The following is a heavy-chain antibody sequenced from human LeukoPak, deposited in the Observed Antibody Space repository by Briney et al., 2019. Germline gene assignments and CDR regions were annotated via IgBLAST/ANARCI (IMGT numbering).Heavy chain of an antibody. CDR3: ARTPSSNYDYYDSRDNWFDP. CDR1: GYTFTGYY. V-gene: IGHV1-2*02. Sequence: ASVTVSCKASGYTFTGYYMHWVRQAPGQGLEWMGWINPNSGGTNYAQKFQGRVTMTRDTSISTAYMELSRLRSDDTAAYYCARTPSSNYDYYDSRDNWFDPWGQGTLVTVSS. D-gene: IGHD3-22*01. J-gene: IGHJ5*02. CDR2: INPNSGGT.